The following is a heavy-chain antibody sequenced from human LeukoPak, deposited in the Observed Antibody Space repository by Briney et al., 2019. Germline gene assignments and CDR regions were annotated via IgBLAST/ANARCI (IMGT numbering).Heavy chain of an antibody. V-gene: IGHV4-61*01. CDR3: ARYYDRSGYWSTPHFDY. Sequence: SETLSLTCTVSGDSVSGISFYWSWIRQPPGKGLQCIGYIQYSGSTNYNPSLKSRVTLSVDTSKNQFSLKLSSVTAADTAVYYCARYYDRSGYWSTPHFDYWGQGTLVTVSS. D-gene: IGHD3-22*01. CDR2: IQYSGST. J-gene: IGHJ4*02. CDR1: GDSVSGISFY.